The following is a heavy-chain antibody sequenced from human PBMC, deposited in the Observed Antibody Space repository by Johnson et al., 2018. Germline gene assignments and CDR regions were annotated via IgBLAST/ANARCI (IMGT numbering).Heavy chain of an antibody. Sequence: QVQLQESGPGLVKPSETLSLTCTVSGGSISSYYWSWIRQPPGKGLEWIGYIYYTGSTNYNPSLKSRVTISVDTSKNQFSLKVNSVTAADTAVYYCARGTLYGSSFAFDIWGQGTMVTVSS. CDR2: IYYTGST. CDR1: GGSISSYY. J-gene: IGHJ3*02. V-gene: IGHV4-59*01. D-gene: IGHD6-13*01. CDR3: ARGTLYGSSFAFDI.